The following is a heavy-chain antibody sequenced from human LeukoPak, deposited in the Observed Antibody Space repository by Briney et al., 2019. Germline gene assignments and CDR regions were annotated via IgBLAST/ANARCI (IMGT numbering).Heavy chain of an antibody. CDR1: GYTFTSCD. V-gene: IGHV1-8*01. J-gene: IGHJ5*02. CDR3: AGVAATLRVSWFDP. Sequence: ASVKVSCKASGYTFTSCDINWVRQATGQGLEWMGWMNPNSGNTGYAQKFQGRVTMTRNTSISTAYMELSSLRSEDTAVYYCAGVAATLRVSWFDPWGQGTLVTVSS. CDR2: MNPNSGNT. D-gene: IGHD2-15*01.